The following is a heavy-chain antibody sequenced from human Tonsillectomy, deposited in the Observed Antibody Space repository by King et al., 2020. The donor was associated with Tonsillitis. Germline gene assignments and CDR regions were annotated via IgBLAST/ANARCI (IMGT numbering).Heavy chain of an antibody. CDR3: ARGRLDFDY. CDR1: GFTVSDYY. V-gene: IGHV3-11*01. J-gene: IGHJ4*02. CDR2: IIRSGSTI. Sequence: QLVQSGGCLVKPGWSLRLSCASSGFTVSDYYRSWSRQAPGTGMEWGSYIIRSGSTIYYADSVKGRFTLARDNAKNTLYLHTNSLRAEDTAVYYCARGRLDFDYWGQGTLVTVSS. D-gene: IGHD6-25*01.